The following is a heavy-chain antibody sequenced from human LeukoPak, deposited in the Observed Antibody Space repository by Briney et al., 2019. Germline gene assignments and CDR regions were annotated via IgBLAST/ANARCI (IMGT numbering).Heavy chain of an antibody. CDR3: ARDHYSSGWYVY. J-gene: IGHJ4*02. Sequence: GGSLRLSCAASGFTFSRFWMNWVRQAPGKGLEWVSSISSSSSYIYYADSVKGRFTISRDNAKNSLYLQMNSLRAEDTAVYYCARDHYSSGWYVYWGQGTLVTVSS. CDR2: ISSSSSYI. CDR1: GFTFSRFW. V-gene: IGHV3-21*01. D-gene: IGHD6-19*01.